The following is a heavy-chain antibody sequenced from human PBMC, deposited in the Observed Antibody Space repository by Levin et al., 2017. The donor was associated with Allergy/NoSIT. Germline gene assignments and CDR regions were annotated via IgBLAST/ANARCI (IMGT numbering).Heavy chain of an antibody. D-gene: IGHD1-26*01. CDR1: GYTFNNYG. CDR2: ISAYNGHT. Sequence: EASVKVSCKASGYTFNNYGINWVRQAPGQGLEWMGWISAYNGHTNYIQSLQGRVTMTTDTSASTAYMELRSLTPDDTAVYYCARGHFLGGWSFDYWGQGTLVVVSS. V-gene: IGHV1-18*01. J-gene: IGHJ4*02. CDR3: ARGHFLGGWSFDY.